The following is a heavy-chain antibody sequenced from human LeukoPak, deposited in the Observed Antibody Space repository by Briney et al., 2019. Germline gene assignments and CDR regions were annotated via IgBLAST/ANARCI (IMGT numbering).Heavy chain of an antibody. D-gene: IGHD7-27*01. Sequence: PGGSLRLSCAASGFTVSSNYMSWARQAPGKGLEWVSIIYSGGSTYYADSVKGRFTISRDNSKNTLYLQMNSLRAEDTAVYYCAKTWGSGYYYYYMDVWAKGPRSPSP. CDR2: IYSGGST. CDR1: GFTVSSNY. J-gene: IGHJ6*03. CDR3: AKTWGSGYYYYYMDV. V-gene: IGHV3-66*02.